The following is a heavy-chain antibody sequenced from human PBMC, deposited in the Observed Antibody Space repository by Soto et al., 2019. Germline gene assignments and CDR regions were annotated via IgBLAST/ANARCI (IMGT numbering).Heavy chain of an antibody. J-gene: IGHJ6*02. Sequence: LKISCKGFGYTFTNYWIGWVRQMPGKGPEWMGIIYPGDSDTKYNPSFQGQVTISADKSITTTYLQWSSLKASDTAIYYCAASIFYYGMDVWGQGTTVTVSS. CDR2: IYPGDSDT. CDR3: AASIFYYGMDV. CDR1: GYTFTNYW. V-gene: IGHV5-51*01.